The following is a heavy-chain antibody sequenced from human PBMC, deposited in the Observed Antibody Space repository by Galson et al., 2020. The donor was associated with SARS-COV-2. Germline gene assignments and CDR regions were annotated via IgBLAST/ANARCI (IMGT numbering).Heavy chain of an antibody. Sequence: SETLSLTCTVSGGSISSGGYYWSWIRQHPGKGLEWIGYIYYSGSTYYNPSLKSRVTISVDTSKNKFSLKLSSVTAADTAVYYCARDRKYIGGNCSDIDFRCQGNLITVYS. J-gene: IGHJ4*02. CDR3: ARDRKYIGGNCSDIDF. V-gene: IGHV4-31*03. CDR2: IYYSGST. CDR1: GGSISSGGYY. D-gene: IGHD2-15*01.